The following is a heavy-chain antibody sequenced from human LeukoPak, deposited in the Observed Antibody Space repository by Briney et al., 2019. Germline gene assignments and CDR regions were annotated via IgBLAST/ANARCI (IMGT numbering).Heavy chain of an antibody. CDR1: GFIYNTYA. Sequence: PGESLRLSCAVSGFIYNTYAMTWVRQAPGKGLEWVSSIDNSGDYTYYADSVKGRFTISRDNSRNTLYLQMSSLRVEDTALYYCGKQFSSSWQFDPRGQGTLVTVSS. V-gene: IGHV3-23*01. CDR2: IDNSGDYT. CDR3: GKQFSSSWQFDP. J-gene: IGHJ5*02. D-gene: IGHD6-13*01.